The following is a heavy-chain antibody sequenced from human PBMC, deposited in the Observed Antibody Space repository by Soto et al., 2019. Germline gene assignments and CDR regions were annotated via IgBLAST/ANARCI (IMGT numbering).Heavy chain of an antibody. D-gene: IGHD6-13*01. Sequence: EVQLVESGGGLVQPGGSLRLSCAASGFTFSSYSMNWVRQAPGKGLEWVSYISSSSSTIYYADSVKGRFTISRDKANNSLYLQMNSLRAEDTAVYYCARHPERIAEIGWFDPWGQGTLVTVSS. CDR3: ARHPERIAEIGWFDP. CDR1: GFTFSSYS. J-gene: IGHJ5*02. V-gene: IGHV3-48*01. CDR2: ISSSSSTI.